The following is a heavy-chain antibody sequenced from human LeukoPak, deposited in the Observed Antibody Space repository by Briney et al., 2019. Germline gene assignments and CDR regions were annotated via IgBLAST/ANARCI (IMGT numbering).Heavy chain of an antibody. D-gene: IGHD6-25*01. V-gene: IGHV3-21*01. CDR3: ARDGSGFYLYYYMDV. CDR1: GFTFTDYS. CDR2: ISTVSTYK. Sequence: GGSLRLSRAASGFTFTDYSMTWVRQAPGKGLEWVSSISTVSTYKFYSDSVKGRFTISRDNAKNTLYLQMSSLTAEDTAVYYCARDGSGFYLYYYMDVWGRGTPVTVSS. J-gene: IGHJ6*03.